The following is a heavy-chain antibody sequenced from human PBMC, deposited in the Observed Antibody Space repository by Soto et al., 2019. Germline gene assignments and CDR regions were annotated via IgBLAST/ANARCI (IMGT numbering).Heavy chain of an antibody. CDR3: ASLYSSSPGWFDP. CDR2: IIPIFGTA. D-gene: IGHD6-6*01. CDR1: GGTFSSYA. Sequence: QVQLVQSGAEVKKPGSSVKVSCKASGGTFSSYAISWVRQAPGQGLEWMGGIIPIFGTANYAQKFQGRVTIPGKKSTSTAYVGRSSLSSEDTAVYYCASLYSSSPGWFDPWGQGTRVTVSS. J-gene: IGHJ5*02. V-gene: IGHV1-69*06.